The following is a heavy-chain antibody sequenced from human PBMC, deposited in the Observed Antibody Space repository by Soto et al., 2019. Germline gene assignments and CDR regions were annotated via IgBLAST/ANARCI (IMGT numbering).Heavy chain of an antibody. J-gene: IGHJ4*02. CDR3: ARRGAITGAGIDY. V-gene: IGHV4-59*08. D-gene: IGHD6-13*01. CDR2: IYYSGST. CDR1: GGSISGYY. Sequence: QVQLQESGPGLVKPSETLSLTCTVTGGSISGYYWSWIRQPPGKGLEWIGYIYYSGSTNYNPSLMRRVTISVDTSKNQFPLKLSSVTAADTAVYYCARRGAITGAGIDYWGQLTLVTVSS.